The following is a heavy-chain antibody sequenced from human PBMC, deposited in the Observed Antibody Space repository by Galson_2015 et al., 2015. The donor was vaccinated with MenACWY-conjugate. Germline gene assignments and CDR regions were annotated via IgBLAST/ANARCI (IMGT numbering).Heavy chain of an antibody. D-gene: IGHD3-22*01. J-gene: IGHJ4*02. V-gene: IGHV2-5*02. CDR2: IYWDDDK. CDR3: ARSKGDSSGYYYGFDY. CDR1: GFSLSTSGVG. Sequence: PALVKPTQTLTLTCTFSGFSLSTSGVGVGWIRQPPGKALEWLALIYWDDDKRYSPSLKSRLTITKDTSKNQVVLTMTNMDPVDTATYYCARSKGDSSGYYYGFDYWGQGTLVTVSS.